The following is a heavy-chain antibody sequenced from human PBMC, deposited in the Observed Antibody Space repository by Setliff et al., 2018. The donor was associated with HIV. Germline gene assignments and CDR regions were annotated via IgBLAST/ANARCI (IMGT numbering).Heavy chain of an antibody. Sequence: ASETLSLTCAVYGAPFSGFHWGWIRQSPGKGLEWIGEIDHSGSTKYNPSLKSRVTLSVDTSKNQFSLKIDSVIAADTAVYFCARVGTTVTTRETYKWFDPWGQGTLVTVSS. CDR1: GAPFSGFH. V-gene: IGHV4-34*01. J-gene: IGHJ5*02. D-gene: IGHD4-17*01. CDR2: IDHSGST. CDR3: ARVGTTVTTRETYKWFDP.